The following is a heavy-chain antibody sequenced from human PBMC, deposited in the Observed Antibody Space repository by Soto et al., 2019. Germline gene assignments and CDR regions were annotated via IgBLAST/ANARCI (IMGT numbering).Heavy chain of an antibody. CDR1: GRSGGSFSGYY. CDR2: INHSGST. J-gene: IGHJ6*02. CDR3: ARLNYYSSGYYHYYNGRGV. Sequence: SETLSLTFAVYGRSGGSFSGYYWSWIRQPPGKGLEWLGEINHSGSTHYNPSLKSRVTISVDTSKNQFPLKLSSVTAAATAVYYCARLNYYSSGYYHYYNGRGVWGQGSTVTVS. D-gene: IGHD3-22*01. V-gene: IGHV4-34*01.